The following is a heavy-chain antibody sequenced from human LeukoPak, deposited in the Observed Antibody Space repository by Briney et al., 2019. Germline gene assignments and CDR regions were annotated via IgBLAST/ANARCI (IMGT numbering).Heavy chain of an antibody. D-gene: IGHD6-13*01. V-gene: IGHV4-4*02. CDR1: GGSISSSNW. J-gene: IGHJ5*02. CDR2: IYHSGST. Sequence: SETLSPTCAVSGGSISSSNWWSWVRQPPGKGLEWIGEIYHSGSTNYNPSLKSRVTISVDTSKNQFSLKLSSVTAADTAVYYCARARGSSSWYNWFDPWGQGTLVTVSS. CDR3: ARARGSSSWYNWFDP.